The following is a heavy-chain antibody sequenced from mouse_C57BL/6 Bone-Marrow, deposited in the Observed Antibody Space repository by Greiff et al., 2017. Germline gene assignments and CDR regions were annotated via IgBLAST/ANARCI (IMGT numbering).Heavy chain of an antibody. Sequence: EVQGVESGAELVRPGSSVKMSCKTSGYTFTSYGINWVKQRPGQGLEWIGYIYIGNGYTEYNEKFKGKATLTSDTSSSTAYMQLSSLTSEDSAIYFCARGPIYYGNGDFDYWGQGTTLTVSS. CDR2: IYIGNGYT. CDR3: ARGPIYYGNGDFDY. D-gene: IGHD2-1*01. J-gene: IGHJ2*01. V-gene: IGHV1-58*01. CDR1: GYTFTSYG.